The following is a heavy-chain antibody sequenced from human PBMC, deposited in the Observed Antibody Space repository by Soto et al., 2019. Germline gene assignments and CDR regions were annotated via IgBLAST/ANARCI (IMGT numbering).Heavy chain of an antibody. Sequence: QVQLQESGPGLVKPSQTLSLTCTVSGGSISSGGYYWSWIRQHPGKGLEWIGYMYYSGSTYYNPSRKSLVTISADTSKNQFSLKLSSVTAADTAVYYCARDRGGYCSDSVCYGMDVWGQGTTVTVSS. V-gene: IGHV4-31*01. J-gene: IGHJ6*02. CDR1: GGSISSGGYY. CDR2: MYYSGST. CDR3: ARDRGGYCSDSVCYGMDV. D-gene: IGHD2-8*01.